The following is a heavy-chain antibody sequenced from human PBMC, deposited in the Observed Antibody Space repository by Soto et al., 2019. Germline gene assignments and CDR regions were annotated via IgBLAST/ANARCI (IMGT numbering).Heavy chain of an antibody. CDR1: GFTFSNAW. CDR3: ANSEYSRYKNIDV. Sequence: PGGSLRLSCAASGFTFSNAWMSWVRQAPGRGLEWVALISYDGSIKYYADSVRGRFTISRDNSKNTLYLQMNSLRAEDTAVYYCANSEYSRYKNIDVWGQGTTVTVSS. CDR2: ISYDGSIK. D-gene: IGHD5-18*01. J-gene: IGHJ6*02. V-gene: IGHV3-30*18.